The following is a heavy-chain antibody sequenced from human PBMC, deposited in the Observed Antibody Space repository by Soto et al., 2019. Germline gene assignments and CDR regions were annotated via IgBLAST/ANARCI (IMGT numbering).Heavy chain of an antibody. CDR2: IYYSGST. D-gene: IGHD1-26*01. CDR1: GGSISSSNYY. J-gene: IGHJ5*02. V-gene: IGHV4-39*01. CDR3: ATQEVGGSYVYTFDP. Sequence: SETLSLTCTVSGGSISSSNYYRGWIRQPPGKGLEWIGSIYYSGSTYYNPSLKSRVTISVDTSKNQFSLKLSSVTAADTAVYYCATQEVGGSYVYTFDPWGQGTLVTVSS.